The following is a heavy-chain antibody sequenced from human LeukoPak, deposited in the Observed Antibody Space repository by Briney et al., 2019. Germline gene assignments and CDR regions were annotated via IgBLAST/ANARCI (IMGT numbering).Heavy chain of an antibody. D-gene: IGHD3-9*01. CDR1: GGSISSYY. V-gene: IGHV4-59*01. Sequence: SETLSLTCTVSGGSISSYYWSWIRQPPGKGLEWIGYIYYSGSTNYNPSLKSRVTISVDTSKNQFSLKLSSVTAADTAVYYCARSDRLAYDILTGYAFDIWGQGTMVTVSS. CDR3: ARSDRLAYDILTGYAFDI. CDR2: IYYSGST. J-gene: IGHJ3*02.